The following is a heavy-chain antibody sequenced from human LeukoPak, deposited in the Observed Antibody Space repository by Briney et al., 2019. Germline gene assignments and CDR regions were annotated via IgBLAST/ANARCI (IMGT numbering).Heavy chain of an antibody. D-gene: IGHD6-13*01. J-gene: IGHJ5*02. CDR2: IYHSGSA. V-gene: IGHV4-4*02. CDR1: GGSISSSNW. CDR3: ARVVAAARGWFDP. Sequence: SGTLSLTCAVSGGSISSSNWWSWVRQPPGKGLEWIGEIYHSGSANYNPSLKSRVTISVDKSKNQFSLKLSSVTAADTAVYYCARVVAAARGWFDPWGQGTLVTVSP.